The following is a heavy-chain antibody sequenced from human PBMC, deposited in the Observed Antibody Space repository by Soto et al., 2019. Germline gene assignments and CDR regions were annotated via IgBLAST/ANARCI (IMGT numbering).Heavy chain of an antibody. D-gene: IGHD2-15*01. CDR1: GHTFTGYY. CDR2: INPNSGGT. V-gene: IGHV1-2*02. Sequence: ASVKVSCKASGHTFTGYYMHWVRQAPGQGLEWMGWINPNSGGTNYAQKFQGRVTMTRDTSISTAYMELSRLRSDDTAVYYCASIIVVVVAATGPFDYWGQGTLVTVS. CDR3: ASIIVVVVAATGPFDY. J-gene: IGHJ4*02.